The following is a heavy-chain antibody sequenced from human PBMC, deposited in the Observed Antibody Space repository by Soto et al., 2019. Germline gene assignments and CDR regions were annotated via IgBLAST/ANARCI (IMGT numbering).Heavy chain of an antibody. CDR2: IYHSGIT. J-gene: IGHJ6*02. CDR1: VGSIVSGGYF. D-gene: IGHD6-25*01. Sequence: PSETLSLTCAVSVGSIVSGGYFWSWIRQPPGKGLEWIGNIYHSGITYYNPSLKSRVTISVDRSKNQFSLRLSSVTAADTAVYYCARDRGSSTGSGMDVWGQGTTVTVSS. V-gene: IGHV4-30-2*01. CDR3: ARDRGSSTGSGMDV.